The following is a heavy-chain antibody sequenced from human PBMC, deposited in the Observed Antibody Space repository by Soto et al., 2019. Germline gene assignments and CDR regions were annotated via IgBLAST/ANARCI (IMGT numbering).Heavy chain of an antibody. CDR2: ISYDGSNK. Sequence: QVQLVESGGGVVQPGRSLRLSCAASGFTFSSYGMHWVRQAPGKGLEWVAVISYDGSNKYYADSVKGRFTISRDNSKNTLYLQMNSLRAEDTAVYYCAKDRTGTVWYYFDYWGQGTLVTVSS. V-gene: IGHV3-30*18. J-gene: IGHJ4*02. D-gene: IGHD6-13*01. CDR1: GFTFSSYG. CDR3: AKDRTGTVWYYFDY.